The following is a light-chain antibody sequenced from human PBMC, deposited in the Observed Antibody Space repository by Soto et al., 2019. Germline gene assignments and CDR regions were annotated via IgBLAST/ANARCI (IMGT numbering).Light chain of an antibody. Sequence: DIVMTQFPDSLTVPLGERATINCKSSQSVLYSSNNKSYLAWYQHKPGQPPKVLIYWASTRESGVPDRFSGSGYGTDFTLTISSLQADDVAVYYCQQYYTTPYTFGKGTKLEIK. V-gene: IGKV4-1*01. CDR3: QQYYTTPYT. CDR2: WAS. CDR1: QSVLYSSNNKSY. J-gene: IGKJ2*01.